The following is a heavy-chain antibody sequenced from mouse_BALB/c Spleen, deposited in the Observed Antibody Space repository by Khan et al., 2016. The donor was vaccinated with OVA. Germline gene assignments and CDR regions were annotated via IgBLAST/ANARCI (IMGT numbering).Heavy chain of an antibody. CDR2: INTYTGEP. J-gene: IGHJ4*01. Sequence: QIQLVQSGPELKKPGETVKISCKASGYTFTNYGMNWVKQAPGRGLKWMGWINTYTGEPTYADDFKGRFVFSLETSASTAYFQIKNLNQEATATYFCARPADFSYVMGYWGQGTSVTVSA. CDR1: GYTFTNYG. CDR3: ARPADFSYVMGY. V-gene: IGHV9-3-1*01.